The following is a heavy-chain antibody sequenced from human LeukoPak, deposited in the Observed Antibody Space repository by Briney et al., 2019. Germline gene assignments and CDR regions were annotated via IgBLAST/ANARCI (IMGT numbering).Heavy chain of an antibody. J-gene: IGHJ4*02. CDR1: GGSISSSSYY. D-gene: IGHD3-16*01. V-gene: IGHV4-39*07. CDR3: ARVITVRGVIFDY. CDR2: IYYSGST. Sequence: SETLSLTCTVSGGSISSSSYYWGWIRQPPGKGLEWIGSIYYSGSTNYNPSLKSRVTISVDTSKNQFSLKLSSVTAADTAVYYCARVITVRGVIFDYWGQGTLVTVSS.